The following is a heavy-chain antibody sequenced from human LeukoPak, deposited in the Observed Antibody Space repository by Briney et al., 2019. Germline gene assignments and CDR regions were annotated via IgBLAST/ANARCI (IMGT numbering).Heavy chain of an antibody. CDR3: ARHARPTGGHTYGPIDY. V-gene: IGHV4-39*01. CDR2: IYYSGSA. Sequence: SETLSLTCTVSGGSLSSSSYYWGWIRQPPGKGLEWIGSIYYSGSAYYNPSLKSRVTISVDTSKNQFSLRLTSVTAADTAVYYCARHARPTGGHTYGPIDYCGQGTLVTASS. J-gene: IGHJ4*02. D-gene: IGHD5-18*01. CDR1: GGSLSSSSYY.